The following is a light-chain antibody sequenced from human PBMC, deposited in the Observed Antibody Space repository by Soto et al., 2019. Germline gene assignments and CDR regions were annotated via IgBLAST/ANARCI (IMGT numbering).Light chain of an antibody. CDR1: QNVLTF. J-gene: IGKJ2*01. V-gene: IGKV1-39*01. Sequence: DIQMTQSPSSLSASVGDRVTITCRASQNVLTFLNWYQQKPGKAPKLLIVAASSLETGVPSRFSGSGSGTDFSLTISTLQPEDVETYYCQQSYRKPATFGQGTKVDSK. CDR3: QQSYRKPAT. CDR2: AAS.